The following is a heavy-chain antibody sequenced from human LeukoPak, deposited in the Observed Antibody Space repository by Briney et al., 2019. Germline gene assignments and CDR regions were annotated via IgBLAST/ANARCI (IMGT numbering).Heavy chain of an antibody. V-gene: IGHV4-39*01. CDR2: IYYSGST. CDR3: ARRGELTEYYYYGMDV. CDR1: GGSLSSSSYY. J-gene: IGHJ6*02. D-gene: IGHD3-9*01. Sequence: SETLSLTCTVSGGSLSSSSYYWGWIRQPPGKGLEWIGSIYYSGSTYYNPSLKSRVTISVDTSKNQFSLKLSSVTAADTAVYYCARRGELTEYYYYGMDVWGQGTTVTVSS.